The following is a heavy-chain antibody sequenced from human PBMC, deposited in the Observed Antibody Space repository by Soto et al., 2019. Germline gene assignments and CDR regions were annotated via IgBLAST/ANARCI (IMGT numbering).Heavy chain of an antibody. CDR1: GFLFNTYA. D-gene: IGHD3-9*01. V-gene: IGHV3-30*04. CDR2: ISYDARNT. Sequence: GGSLSLSCTASGFLFNTYAIHWVRQAPGKGLEWVAVISYDARNTYYADSVKGRFTISRDNSKNALYLQMNSLRPEDTAVYYCARPGSGYDVLTGQYFYYFHAVDVWGQGTTVTVSS. CDR3: ARPGSGYDVLTGQYFYYFHAVDV. J-gene: IGHJ6*02.